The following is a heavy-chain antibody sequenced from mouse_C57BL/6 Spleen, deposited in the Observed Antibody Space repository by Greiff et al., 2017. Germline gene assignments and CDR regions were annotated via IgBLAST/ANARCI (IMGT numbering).Heavy chain of an antibody. Sequence: QVQLQQSGPELVKPGASVKMSCKASGYAFSSSWMNWVKQRPGKGLEWIGRIYPGGGDTNYNGKFKGKATLTADKSSSTAYMHLSSLTSEDSAVYFCSRARSTGYDIDYWGQGTTLTVSS. CDR3: SRARSTGYDIDY. D-gene: IGHD5-1*01. CDR1: GYAFSSSW. J-gene: IGHJ4*01. CDR2: IYPGGGDT. V-gene: IGHV1-82*01.